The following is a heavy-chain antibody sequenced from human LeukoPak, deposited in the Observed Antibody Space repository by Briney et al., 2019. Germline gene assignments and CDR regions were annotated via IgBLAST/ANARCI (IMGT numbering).Heavy chain of an antibody. CDR1: GFTFSSYE. CDR2: ISSSGSTI. CDR3: AREGVTMVRGSPMDV. V-gene: IGHV3-48*03. J-gene: IGHJ6*03. D-gene: IGHD3-10*01. Sequence: GGSLRLSCAAPGFTFSSYEMNWVRKAPGKGLEWVSYISSSGSTIYYADSVKGRFTISRDNAKNSLYLQMNSLRAEDTAVYYCAREGVTMVRGSPMDVWGKGTTVTISS.